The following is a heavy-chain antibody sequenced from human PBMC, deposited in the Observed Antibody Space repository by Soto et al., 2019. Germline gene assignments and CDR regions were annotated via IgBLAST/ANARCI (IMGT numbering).Heavy chain of an antibody. CDR2: IIPIFGTA. CDR3: ARAYSSSWYFSPPLLGSSTYYFDY. V-gene: IGHV1-69*01. CDR1: GGTFSSYA. Sequence: QVQLVQSGAEVKKPGSSVKVSCKASGGTFSSYAISWVRQAPGQGLEWMGGIIPIFGTANYAQKFQGRVTITADESTRTAYMELSSLRSEDTAVYYCARAYSSSWYFSPPLLGSSTYYFDYWGQGTLVTVSS. D-gene: IGHD6-13*01. J-gene: IGHJ4*02.